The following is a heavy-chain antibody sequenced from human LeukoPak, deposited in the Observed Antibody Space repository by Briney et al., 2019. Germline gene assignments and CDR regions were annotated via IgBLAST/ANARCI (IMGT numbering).Heavy chain of an antibody. V-gene: IGHV3-30*02. CDR1: GFTFSRYG. J-gene: IGHJ4*02. CDR3: AKDSNWAFDY. CDR2: IRKDGSDK. Sequence: PGGSLRLSCGASGFTFSRYGMHWVRQAPGKGLEWVAYIRKDGSDKYYADSVKGRFTISRDSSKNMVYLQMNSLRAEDTAVYYCAKDSNWAFDYWGQGTLVGVSS. D-gene: IGHD7-27*01.